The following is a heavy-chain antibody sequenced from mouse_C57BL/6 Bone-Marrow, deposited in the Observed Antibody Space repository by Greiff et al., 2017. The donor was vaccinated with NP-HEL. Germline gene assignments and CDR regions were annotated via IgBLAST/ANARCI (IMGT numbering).Heavy chain of an antibody. CDR2: INPNNGGT. CDR3: AMDDYALAY. Sequence: EVQLQQSGPELVKPGASVKIPCKASGYTFTDYNMDWVKQSHGKSLEWIGDINPNNGGTIYNQKFKGKATLTVDKSSSTAYMELRSLTSEDTAVYYCAMDDYALAYWGQGTLVTVSA. J-gene: IGHJ3*01. D-gene: IGHD2-4*01. V-gene: IGHV1-18*01. CDR1: GYTFTDYN.